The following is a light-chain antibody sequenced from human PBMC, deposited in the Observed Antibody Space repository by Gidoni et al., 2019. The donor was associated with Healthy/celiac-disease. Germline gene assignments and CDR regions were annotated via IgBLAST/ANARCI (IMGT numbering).Light chain of an antibody. CDR2: DVS. CDR3: SSYTSSSTQV. V-gene: IGLV2-14*01. CDR1: SSYVGGYNY. Sequence: QSALTQPASVSGSPGQSITISCTGTSSYVGGYNYVSWYPQHPGKAPKLMIYDVSNRPSGVSNRFSGSKSGNTASLTISGLQAEDEADYYCSSYTSSSTQVFGGGTKLTVL. J-gene: IGLJ2*01.